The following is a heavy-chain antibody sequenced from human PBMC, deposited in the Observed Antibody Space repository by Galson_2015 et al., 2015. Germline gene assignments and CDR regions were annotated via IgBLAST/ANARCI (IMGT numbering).Heavy chain of an antibody. CDR1: GGSISSSSYY. V-gene: IGHV4-39*01. CDR2: IYYSGST. Sequence: ETLSLTCTVSGGSISSSSYYWGWIRQPPGKGLEWIGSIYYSGSTYYNPSLKSRVTISVDTSKNQFSLKLSSVTAADTAVYYCADGKRAAAFRGAFDIWGQGTMVTVSS. CDR3: ADGKRAAAFRGAFDI. J-gene: IGHJ3*02. D-gene: IGHD2-2*01.